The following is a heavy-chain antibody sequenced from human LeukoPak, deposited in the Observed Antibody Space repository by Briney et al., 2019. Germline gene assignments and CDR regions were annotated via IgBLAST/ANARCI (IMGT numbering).Heavy chain of an antibody. CDR1: GGSISSSSYY. CDR3: AREVAAAGQIYYYYYMDV. V-gene: IGHV4-39*07. Sequence: SETLSLTCTVSGGSISSSSYYWGWIRQPPGKGLEWIGSIYYSGSTYYNPSLKSRVTISADTSKNQFSLKLSSVTAADTAVYYCAREVAAAGQIYYYYYMDVWGKGTTVTVSS. D-gene: IGHD6-13*01. J-gene: IGHJ6*03. CDR2: IYYSGST.